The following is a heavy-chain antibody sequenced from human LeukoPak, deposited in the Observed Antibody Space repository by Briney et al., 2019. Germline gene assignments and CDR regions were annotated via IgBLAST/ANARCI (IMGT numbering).Heavy chain of an antibody. D-gene: IGHD2-21*02. CDR3: ARDGDPLAYCGGDCYSGAFDI. CDR2: ISSSGSTI. V-gene: IGHV3-11*01. J-gene: IGHJ3*02. Sequence: GGSLRLSCAASGFTFSDYYMSWIRQAPGKGLEWVSYISSSGSTIYYADSVKGRFTISRDNAKNSLYLQMNGLRAEDTAVYYCARDGDPLAYCGGDCYSGAFDIWGQGTMVTVSS. CDR1: GFTFSDYY.